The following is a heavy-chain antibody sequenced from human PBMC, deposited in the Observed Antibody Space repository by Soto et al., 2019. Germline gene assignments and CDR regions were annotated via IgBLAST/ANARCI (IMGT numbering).Heavy chain of an antibody. J-gene: IGHJ3*02. Sequence: SETLSLTCTVSGGSIISYYWSWIRQPPWKGLEWIGYIYYSGSTNYNPSLKSRVTISVDTSKNQFSLKLSSVTAADTAVYYCATLSETYYDFWSGYPSESDAFDIWGQGTMVT. CDR2: IYYSGST. CDR1: GGSIISYY. V-gene: IGHV4-59*01. CDR3: ATLSETYYDFWSGYPSESDAFDI. D-gene: IGHD3-3*01.